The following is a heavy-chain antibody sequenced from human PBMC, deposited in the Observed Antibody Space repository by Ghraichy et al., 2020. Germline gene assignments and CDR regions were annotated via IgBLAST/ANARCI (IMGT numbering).Heavy chain of an antibody. Sequence: GGSLRLSCAASGFTFSSYGMHWVRQAPGKGLEWVAVISYDGSNKYYADSVKGRFTISRDNSKNTLYLQMNSLRAEDTAVYYCAKDLSHHNIYYYYGMDVWGQGTTVTVSS. CDR2: ISYDGSNK. D-gene: IGHD1-1*01. CDR1: GFTFSSYG. CDR3: AKDLSHHNIYYYYGMDV. J-gene: IGHJ6*02. V-gene: IGHV3-30*18.